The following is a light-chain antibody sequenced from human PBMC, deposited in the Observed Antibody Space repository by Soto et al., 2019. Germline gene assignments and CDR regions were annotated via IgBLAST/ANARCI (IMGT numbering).Light chain of an antibody. CDR1: QYIAGW. CDR3: QQYSDYPYT. Sequence: DIQMTQSPSSLSASVGDRVTITCRASQYIAGWLAWYQQKPGKAPKSLINAASTLQSGVPSRFSGSGSGTDFTLTISSLHPEDFATYSCQQYSDYPYTFGQGTKLEIK. V-gene: IGKV1D-16*01. CDR2: AAS. J-gene: IGKJ2*01.